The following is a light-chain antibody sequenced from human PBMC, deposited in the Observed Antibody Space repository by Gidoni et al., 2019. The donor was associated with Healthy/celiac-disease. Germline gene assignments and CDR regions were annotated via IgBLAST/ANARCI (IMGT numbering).Light chain of an antibody. V-gene: IGLV2-14*01. CDR3: SSYTSSSNVV. J-gene: IGLJ2*01. Sequence: QSALTPPAAVPGSPGQSITISCTGTSSDVGGYNYVSWYTQHPGKAPKLMIHEVSNRPSGVSNRFSGSKSGNTASLTISGLQAEDEADYYCSSYTSSSNVVFGGGTKLTVL. CDR1: SSDVGGYNY. CDR2: EVS.